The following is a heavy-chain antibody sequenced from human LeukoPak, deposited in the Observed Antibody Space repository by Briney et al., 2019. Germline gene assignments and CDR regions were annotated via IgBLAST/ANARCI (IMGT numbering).Heavy chain of an antibody. CDR1: GYTFTGYY. J-gene: IGHJ4*02. V-gene: IGHV1-2*06. CDR3: ARLEGSTSIAAATWNQYRVVSSYCLDY. Sequence: SVKVSCKASGYTFTGYYMHWVRQAPGQGLEWMGRINPNSGGTNYAQKFQGRVTMTRDTSISTAYMELSRLSSDDTAVYYCARLEGSTSIAAATWNQYRVVSSYCLDYWGQGTLVTVSS. CDR2: INPNSGGT. D-gene: IGHD6-13*01.